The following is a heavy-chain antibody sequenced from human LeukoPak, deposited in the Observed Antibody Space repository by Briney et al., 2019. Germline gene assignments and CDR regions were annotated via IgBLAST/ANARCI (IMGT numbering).Heavy chain of an antibody. Sequence: GGSLRLSCAASGFTVSYNYMSWVRQAPGKGLEWVANIKEDGSQKYYVDSVRGRFTISRDNADNSLYLQMNSLTAEDTAVYYCVRYRREGLYYFDYWGQGTLVTVSS. J-gene: IGHJ4*02. CDR3: VRYRREGLYYFDY. CDR1: GFTVSYNY. V-gene: IGHV3-7*01. CDR2: IKEDGSQK.